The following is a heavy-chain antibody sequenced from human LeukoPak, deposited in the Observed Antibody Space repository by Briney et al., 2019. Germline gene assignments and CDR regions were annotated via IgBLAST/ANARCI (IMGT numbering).Heavy chain of an antibody. Sequence: SRTLSLTCTVSGGSISSGDYYWSWIRQPPGKGLEWIGYIYYSGSTYYNPSLKSRVTISVDTSKNQFSLKLSSVTAADTAVYYCARFMYQLVEVDYWGQGTLVTVSS. CDR3: ARFMYQLVEVDY. CDR1: GGSISSGDYY. D-gene: IGHD2-2*01. CDR2: IYYSGST. V-gene: IGHV4-30-4*08. J-gene: IGHJ4*02.